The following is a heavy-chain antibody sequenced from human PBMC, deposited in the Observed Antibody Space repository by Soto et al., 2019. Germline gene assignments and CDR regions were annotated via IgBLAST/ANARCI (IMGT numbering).Heavy chain of an antibody. Sequence: PGGSLRLACAAPGLTFCSPAMHWVRQATDKGLEWVALIWYDGSNKYDADAVKGRFTISRDISKNTLYLQMDSLRVEDTDDYYCANNGGDALTAIVRGDIMTAFDILAQGTMVTVSS. J-gene: IGHJ3*02. D-gene: IGHD3-10*01. CDR2: IWYDGSNK. V-gene: IGHV3-30*02. CDR3: ANNGGDALTAIVRGDIMTAFDI. CDR1: GLTFCSPA.